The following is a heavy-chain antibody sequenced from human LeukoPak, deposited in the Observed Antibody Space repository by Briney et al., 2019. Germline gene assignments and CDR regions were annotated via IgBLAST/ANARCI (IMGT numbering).Heavy chain of an antibody. D-gene: IGHD3-22*01. CDR3: AKETTYYYDSSGSSFDY. Sequence: PGGSLRLSCAASGFTFSSYAMSWVRQAPGKGLEWVSAISGSGGSTYYADSVNGRFTISRDNSKNTLYLQMNSLRVEDTAVYYCAKETTYYYDSSGSSFDYWGQGTLVTVSS. CDR2: ISGSGGST. J-gene: IGHJ4*02. V-gene: IGHV3-23*01. CDR1: GFTFSSYA.